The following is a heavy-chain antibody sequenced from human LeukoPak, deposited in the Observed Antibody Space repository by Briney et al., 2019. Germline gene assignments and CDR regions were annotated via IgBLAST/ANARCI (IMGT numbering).Heavy chain of an antibody. Sequence: PGGSLRLSCAASGFTFSDYYMSWVRQAPGKGLEWVSAISGSGGSTYYADSVKGRFTISRDNSKNTLYLQMNSLRAEDTAVYYCAKTPYGGYLYYFDYWGQGTLVTVSS. D-gene: IGHD5-12*01. CDR2: ISGSGGST. CDR1: GFTFSDYY. V-gene: IGHV3-23*01. J-gene: IGHJ4*02. CDR3: AKTPYGGYLYYFDY.